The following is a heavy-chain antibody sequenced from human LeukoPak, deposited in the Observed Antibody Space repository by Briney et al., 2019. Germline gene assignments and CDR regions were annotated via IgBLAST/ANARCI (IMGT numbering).Heavy chain of an antibody. CDR2: ISAYNGNT. V-gene: IGHV1-18*01. CDR1: GYTFTSYG. CDR3: ARDNDSRDPPHFDY. D-gene: IGHD3-16*01. J-gene: IGHJ4*02. Sequence: GASVKVSCKASGYTFTSYGISWVRQAPGQGLEWMGWISAYNGNTNHAQKLQGRVTITADKSTRTAYMELSSLRSEDTAVYYCARDNDSRDPPHFDYWGQGTLVTVSS.